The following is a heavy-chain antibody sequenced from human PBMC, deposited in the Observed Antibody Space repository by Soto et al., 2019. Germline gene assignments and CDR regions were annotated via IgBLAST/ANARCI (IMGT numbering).Heavy chain of an antibody. CDR3: ARGDCSTPSCYFGGTH. D-gene: IGHD2-2*01. CDR2: IKTDGSNA. V-gene: IGHV3-74*01. J-gene: IGHJ4*02. CDR1: GFTFSNYW. Sequence: EVQLAESGGGLVQPGGSLRLSCAASGFTFSNYWMHWVRQAPGKGLVWVSRIKTDGSNATYADSVKGRFTISRDNAKNTQNLQMNSLGAEDTAVYYCARGDCSTPSCYFGGTHWGQGTLVTVSS.